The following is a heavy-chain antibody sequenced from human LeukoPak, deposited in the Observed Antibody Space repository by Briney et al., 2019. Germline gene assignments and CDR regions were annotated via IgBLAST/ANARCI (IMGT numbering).Heavy chain of an antibody. D-gene: IGHD2-8*01. J-gene: IGHJ4*02. Sequence: AGGSLRLSCTASGFTFSDHAMRWVRQAPGKGLEWVTVISYHARDQFYADSVKGRFTVSRDNSRNILYLQMNSLRAEDSAVYYCAAQPCINGICYLDYWGQGALVAVSS. CDR1: GFTFSDHA. CDR3: AAQPCINGICYLDY. V-gene: IGHV3-30*04. CDR2: ISYHARDQ.